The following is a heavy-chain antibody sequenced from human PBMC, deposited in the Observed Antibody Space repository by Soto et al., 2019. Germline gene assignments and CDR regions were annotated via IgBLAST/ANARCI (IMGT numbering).Heavy chain of an antibody. D-gene: IGHD6-13*01. CDR2: INPNSGGT. Sequence: YLRWLRQATGQGLEWMGWINPNSGGTNYAQKFQGWVTMTRDTSISTAYMELSRLRSDDTAVYYCAVEIAAAAPDRRYYYYGMDVWGQGTTVTVSS. V-gene: IGHV1-2*04. CDR3: AVEIAAAAPDRRYYYYGMDV. CDR1: Y. J-gene: IGHJ6*02.